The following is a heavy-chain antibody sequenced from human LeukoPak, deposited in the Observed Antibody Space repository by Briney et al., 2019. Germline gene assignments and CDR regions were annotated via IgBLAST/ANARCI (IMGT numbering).Heavy chain of an antibody. V-gene: IGHV4-30-4*08. D-gene: IGHD3-10*01. Sequence: PSETLSLTCTVSGGSISSGDYYWSWIRQPPGKGLEWIGYIYYSGSTYYNPSLKSRVTISVDTSKNQFSLKLSSATAADTAVYYCARLLLWFGELSEADYWGQGTLVTVSS. CDR1: GGSISSGDYY. CDR3: ARLLLWFGELSEADY. J-gene: IGHJ4*02. CDR2: IYYSGST.